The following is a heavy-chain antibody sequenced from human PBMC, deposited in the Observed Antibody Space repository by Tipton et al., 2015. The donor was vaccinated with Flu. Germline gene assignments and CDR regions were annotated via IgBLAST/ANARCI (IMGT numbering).Heavy chain of an antibody. CDR2: ISSSGSTM. J-gene: IGHJ4*02. CDR3: VRGAREGSGGLSQGVAFDY. V-gene: IGHV3-48*03. D-gene: IGHD1-14*01. CDR1: GFTFRNYE. Sequence: GSLRLSCTASGFTFRNYEMNWVRQAPGKGLEWVSYISSSGSTMFYGDSVRGRVSISRDNSKDSHHLQVSSLRGEDTAVYYCVRGAREGSGGLSQGVAFDYWGQRVLVMVTS.